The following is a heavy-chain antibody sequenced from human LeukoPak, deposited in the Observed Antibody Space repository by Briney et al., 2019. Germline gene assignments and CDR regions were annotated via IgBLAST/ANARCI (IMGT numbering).Heavy chain of an antibody. V-gene: IGHV5-51*01. J-gene: IGHJ4*02. CDR1: GYSFTSYW. Sequence: GESLKISCKVSGYSFTSYWIGWVRQMPGKGLEYMGIIYPGDSETRYSPSFKGQVTISADKSISTAYLPWSSLKASDTAMYYCARHVGVTTEFDYWGQGTLVTVSS. CDR3: ARHVGVTTEFDY. D-gene: IGHD3-3*01. CDR2: IYPGDSET.